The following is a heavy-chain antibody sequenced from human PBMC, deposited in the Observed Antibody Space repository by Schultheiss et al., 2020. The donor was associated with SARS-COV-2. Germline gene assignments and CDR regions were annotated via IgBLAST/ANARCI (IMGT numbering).Heavy chain of an antibody. CDR1: GYTFTGYY. Sequence: ASVKVSCKASGYTFTGYYMHWVRQAPGQGLEWMGRINPNSGGTNYAQKFQGRVTMTRDTSISTAYMELSRLRSDDTAVYYCARWKLLGYCSSTSCYEYFQHWGQGTLVTVSS. CDR2: INPNSGGT. J-gene: IGHJ1*01. CDR3: ARWKLLGYCSSTSCYEYFQH. V-gene: IGHV1-2*06. D-gene: IGHD2-2*01.